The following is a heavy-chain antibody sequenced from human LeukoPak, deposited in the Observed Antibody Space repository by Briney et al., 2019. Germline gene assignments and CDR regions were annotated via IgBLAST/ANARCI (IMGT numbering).Heavy chain of an antibody. J-gene: IGHJ6*03. Sequence: GGSLRLSCAASGFTFSSYGMSWVRQAPGKGLEWVSAFSGSGGSTYYADSVKGRFTISRDNSKNTLYLQMNSLRAEDTAVYYCAKGGYSGYDSPPSYYYYMDVWGKGTTVTISS. CDR2: FSGSGGST. CDR3: AKGGYSGYDSPPSYYYYMDV. V-gene: IGHV3-23*01. D-gene: IGHD5-12*01. CDR1: GFTFSSYG.